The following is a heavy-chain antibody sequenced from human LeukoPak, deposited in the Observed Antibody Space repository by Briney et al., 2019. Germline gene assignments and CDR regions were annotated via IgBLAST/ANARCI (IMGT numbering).Heavy chain of an antibody. CDR1: GFTFSSYG. V-gene: IGHV3-33*01. D-gene: IGHD2-15*01. Sequence: GGSLRLSCAASGFTFSSYGMHWVRQAPRKGLERVAVIWYDGSNKYYADSVKGRFTISRDNSKNTLYLQMNSLRAEDTAVYYCARPGGDCSGGSCDDAFDIWGQGTMVTVSS. CDR2: IWYDGSNK. CDR3: ARPGGDCSGGSCDDAFDI. J-gene: IGHJ3*02.